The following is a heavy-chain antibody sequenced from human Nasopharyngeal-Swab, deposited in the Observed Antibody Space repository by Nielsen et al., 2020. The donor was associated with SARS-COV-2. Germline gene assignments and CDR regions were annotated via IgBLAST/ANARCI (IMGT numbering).Heavy chain of an antibody. CDR2: INHSGST. CDR3: ARAVDWFDP. J-gene: IGHJ5*02. CDR1: GGSFSGYY. V-gene: IGHV4-34*01. Sequence: SETLSLTCAVYGGSFSGYYWSWIRQPPGKGLEWIGEINHSGSTNYNPSLKSRVTISVDTSKNQFSLKLSSVTAADTAVYYCARAVDWFDPWGQGTLVTVPS.